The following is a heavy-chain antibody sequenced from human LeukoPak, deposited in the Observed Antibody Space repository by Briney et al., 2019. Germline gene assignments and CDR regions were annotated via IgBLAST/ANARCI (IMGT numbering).Heavy chain of an antibody. J-gene: IGHJ4*02. CDR2: IYYSGTT. CDR1: GGSISSNNYY. CDR3: ARQANWNPVYYFDY. Sequence: SETLSLTCTVSGGSISSNNYYWGWIRQPPGKGLEWIGSIYYSGTTYYNPSLKSRVTISVDTSKNQFSLKLSSVTAADTAVYYCARQANWNPVYYFDYWGQGTLVTVSS. D-gene: IGHD1-1*01. V-gene: IGHV4-39*01.